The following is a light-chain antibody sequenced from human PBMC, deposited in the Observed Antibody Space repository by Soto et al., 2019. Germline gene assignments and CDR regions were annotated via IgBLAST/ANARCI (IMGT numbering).Light chain of an antibody. J-gene: IGKJ5*01. CDR2: PAS. CDR1: QGISSW. V-gene: IGKV1D-12*01. CDR3: QQPNSFPLT. Sequence: DIQITQSPSSVSASVGDRGTITCRASQGISSWLAGNQQKPGKAPKLLIYPASSLQSGVPSRFSGSGSGTDFTLTISSLQPEDVATYYCQQPNSFPLTFGRATRLEIK.